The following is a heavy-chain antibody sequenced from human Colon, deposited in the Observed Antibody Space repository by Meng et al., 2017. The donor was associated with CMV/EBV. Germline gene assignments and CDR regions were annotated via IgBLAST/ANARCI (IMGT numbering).Heavy chain of an antibody. D-gene: IGHD2-2*01. Sequence: SDFTFSSYAMHWFRQAPCTELEWVAVISYDGSDKYYADSVKGRFTISRDNSKNTLYLQMNSLRAEDTAVYYCARGWWYQLLSYFDYWGQGTLVTVSS. J-gene: IGHJ4*02. CDR3: ARGWWYQLLSYFDY. V-gene: IGHV3-30-3*01. CDR1: DFTFSSYA. CDR2: ISYDGSDK.